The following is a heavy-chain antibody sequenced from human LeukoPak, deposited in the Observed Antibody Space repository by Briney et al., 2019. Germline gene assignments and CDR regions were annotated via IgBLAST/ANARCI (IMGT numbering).Heavy chain of an antibody. CDR2: IYYSGST. CDR1: GGSISSGGYY. D-gene: IGHD2-21*02. Sequence: SQTLSLACTVSGGSISSGGYYWSWIRQHPGKGLEWIGYIYYSGSTYYNPSLKSRVTISVDTSKNQFSLKLSSVTAADTAVYYCARADTRYCGGDCYDWFDPWGQGTLVTVSS. CDR3: ARADTRYCGGDCYDWFDP. V-gene: IGHV4-31*03. J-gene: IGHJ5*02.